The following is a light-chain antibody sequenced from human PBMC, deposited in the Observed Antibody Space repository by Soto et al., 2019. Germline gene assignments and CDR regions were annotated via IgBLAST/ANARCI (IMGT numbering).Light chain of an antibody. CDR2: ASS. V-gene: IGKV1-6*01. J-gene: IGKJ1*01. CDR1: QGISSY. CDR3: LLASTHLWT. Sequence: PRSANTLTGSVGYRFTITCRASQGISSYLAWYQQKPGKAPRLLISASSILQSGVPSRFSGSGSGTDFTLTISSLQPEDVASYYCLLASTHLWTFAQGTKVDIK.